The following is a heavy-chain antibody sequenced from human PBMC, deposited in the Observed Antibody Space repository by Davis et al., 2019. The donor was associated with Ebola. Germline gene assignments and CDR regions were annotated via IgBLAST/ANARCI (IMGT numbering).Heavy chain of an antibody. CDR3: ARGDVAAAVDY. D-gene: IGHD6-13*01. Sequence: PSETLSLTCAVYGGSFSGYYWSWIRQPPGKGLEWIGEINHSGSTNYNPSLKSRVTISVDTSKNQFSLKLSYVTAADTAVYYCARGDVAAAVDYWGQGTLVTVSS. CDR2: INHSGST. J-gene: IGHJ4*02. V-gene: IGHV4-34*01. CDR1: GGSFSGYY.